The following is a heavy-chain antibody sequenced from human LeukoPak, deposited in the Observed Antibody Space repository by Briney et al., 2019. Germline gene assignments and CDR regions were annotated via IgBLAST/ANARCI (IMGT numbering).Heavy chain of an antibody. V-gene: IGHV4-39*01. Sequence: SETLSLTCTVSGGSISSSSYYWGWIRQPPGKGLEWIGSIYYSGSTYYNPSLKSRVTISVDTSKNQFSLKLSSVTAADTAVYYCARRKIAVAGTDYWGQGTLVTVSS. CDR2: IYYSGST. CDR1: GGSISSSSYY. CDR3: ARRKIAVAGTDY. J-gene: IGHJ4*02. D-gene: IGHD6-19*01.